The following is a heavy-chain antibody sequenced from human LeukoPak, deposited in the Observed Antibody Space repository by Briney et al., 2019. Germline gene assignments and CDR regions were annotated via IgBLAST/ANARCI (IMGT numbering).Heavy chain of an antibody. CDR1: GYTFTAYY. J-gene: IGHJ4*02. D-gene: IGHD2-8*02. CDR2: INPNTGGT. Sequence: GASVKVSCKASGYTFTAYYMYWVRQAPGQGLEWMGWINPNTGGTNSAQKSQGRVTMTRDTSISTAYMELKRLSSDDTAVYFCAREGFCTGSKCPAEYWGQGTLVTVSS. V-gene: IGHV1-2*02. CDR3: AREGFCTGSKCPAEY.